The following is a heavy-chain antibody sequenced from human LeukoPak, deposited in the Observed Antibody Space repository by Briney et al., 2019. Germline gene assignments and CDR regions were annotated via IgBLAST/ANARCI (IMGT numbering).Heavy chain of an antibody. CDR2: INTDGSST. Sequence: GGSLRLSCAASGFTFSSYWMHWVRQAPGKGLVWVSRINTDGSSTSYADSVKGRFTISRDNAKNTLYLQMNSLRAEDTAVYYCARDSAYDFWSGPNAFDIWGQGTMVTVSS. CDR1: GFTFSSYW. CDR3: ARDSAYDFWSGPNAFDI. D-gene: IGHD3-3*01. V-gene: IGHV3-74*01. J-gene: IGHJ3*02.